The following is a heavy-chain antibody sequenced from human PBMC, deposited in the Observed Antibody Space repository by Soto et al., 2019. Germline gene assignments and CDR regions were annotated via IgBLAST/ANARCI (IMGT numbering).Heavy chain of an antibody. V-gene: IGHV3-21*06. CDR3: ARESEDLTSNFDY. J-gene: IGHJ4*02. CDR1: GFTFTRYS. Sequence: RRLSCEASGFTFTRYSMNWVRQATGKGLELVSSISSTTNYIYYVDSMKGRFTISRDNAKNSLYLEMNSLRAEDTAVYYCARESEDLTSNFDYWAQGTMVTVSS. CDR2: ISSTTNYI.